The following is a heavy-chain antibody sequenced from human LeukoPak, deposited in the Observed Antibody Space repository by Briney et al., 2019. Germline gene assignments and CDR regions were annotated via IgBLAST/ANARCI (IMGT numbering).Heavy chain of an antibody. CDR1: GGSFSDYY. Sequence: SETLSLTCAVYGGSFSDYYWNWIRQPPGKGLEWIAEINHSGNTNYNPSLKSRVTISVDTSKNQFSLKLSSVTAADTAVYYCAREGDYGVIYWGQGTLVTVSS. CDR3: AREGDYGVIY. J-gene: IGHJ4*02. D-gene: IGHD4-17*01. CDR2: INHSGNT. V-gene: IGHV4-34*01.